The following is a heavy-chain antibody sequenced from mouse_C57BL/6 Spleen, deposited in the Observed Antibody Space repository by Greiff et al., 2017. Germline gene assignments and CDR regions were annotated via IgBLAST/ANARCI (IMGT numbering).Heavy chain of an antibody. D-gene: IGHD1-2*01. CDR3: ARGTTADY. CDR1: GFTFSDYG. CDR2: ISSGSSTI. J-gene: IGHJ2*01. Sequence: EVKLMESGGGLVKPGGSLKLSCAASGFTFSDYGMHWVRQAPEKGLEWVAYISSGSSTIYYADTVKGRFTISRDNAKNTLFLQMTRLRSEDTAMYYCARGTTADYWGQGTTLTVSS. V-gene: IGHV5-17*01.